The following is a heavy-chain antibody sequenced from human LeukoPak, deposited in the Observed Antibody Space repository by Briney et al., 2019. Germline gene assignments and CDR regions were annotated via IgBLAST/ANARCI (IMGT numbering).Heavy chain of an antibody. CDR3: ARAGLLTTVLTRVYYFDY. V-gene: IGHV4-34*01. CDR2: INHSGST. D-gene: IGHD4-23*01. J-gene: IGHJ4*02. Sequence: PSETLSLTCAVYGGSFSGSYWSWVRQPPGKGLEWIGEINHSGSTNYNPSLKSRVTISIDTSRNQFSLRLSSVTAADTAIYYCARAGLLTTVLTRVYYFDYWGQGTMVTVSS. CDR1: GGSFSGSY.